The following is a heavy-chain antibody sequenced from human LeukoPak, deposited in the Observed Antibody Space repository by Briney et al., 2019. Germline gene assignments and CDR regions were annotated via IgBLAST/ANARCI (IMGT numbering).Heavy chain of an antibody. CDR3: ARHSSSWYPDY. J-gene: IGHJ4*02. Sequence: SETLSLTCAVYGGCFSGYYWSWIRQPPGKGLEWIGEINHSGSSNYNPSLKSRVTISVDTSKNQFSLKLSSVTAADMAVYYCARHSSSWYPDYWGQGTLVTVSS. D-gene: IGHD6-13*01. CDR2: INHSGSS. CDR1: GGCFSGYY. V-gene: IGHV4-34*01.